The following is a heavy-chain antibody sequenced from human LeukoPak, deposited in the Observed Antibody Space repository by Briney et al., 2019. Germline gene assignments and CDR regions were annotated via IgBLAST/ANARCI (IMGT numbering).Heavy chain of an antibody. D-gene: IGHD3-9*01. V-gene: IGHV3-30-3*01. CDR1: GFTFSSYA. Sequence: PGGSLRLSCAASGFTFSSYAMHWVRQAPGKGLEWVAVISYDGSNKYYADSVKGRFTISRDNSKNTLYLQMNSLRAEDTAVYYCARDYDILTGLDYWGQGTLVTASS. CDR2: ISYDGSNK. CDR3: ARDYDILTGLDY. J-gene: IGHJ4*02.